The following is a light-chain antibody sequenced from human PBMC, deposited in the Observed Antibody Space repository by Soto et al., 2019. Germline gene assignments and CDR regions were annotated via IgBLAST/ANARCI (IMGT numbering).Light chain of an antibody. J-gene: IGKJ1*01. Sequence: EIVMTQSPATLSVSPGERATLSCRASQSVSSNLAWYQQKPGQAPRLLIYDASTRATGVPARFSGSGSGTEFTLTISSLQSEDFAVYSCQQYHNWPLVGQGTKVDIK. V-gene: IGKV3-15*01. CDR1: QSVSSN. CDR3: QQYHNWPL. CDR2: DAS.